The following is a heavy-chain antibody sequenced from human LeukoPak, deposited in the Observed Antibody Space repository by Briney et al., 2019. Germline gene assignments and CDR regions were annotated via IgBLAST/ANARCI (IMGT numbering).Heavy chain of an antibody. D-gene: IGHD5-12*01. Sequence: GGSLRLSCAASGFTFSSYGMHWVRQAPGKGLEWVAVISYDGSNKYYADSVKGRFTISRDNSKNTLYLQMNSLRAEDTAVYYCAQTAPPMKYSGYDTLERLDYWGQGTLVTVSS. J-gene: IGHJ4*02. CDR2: ISYDGSNK. CDR1: GFTFSSYG. V-gene: IGHV3-30*03. CDR3: AQTAPPMKYSGYDTLERLDY.